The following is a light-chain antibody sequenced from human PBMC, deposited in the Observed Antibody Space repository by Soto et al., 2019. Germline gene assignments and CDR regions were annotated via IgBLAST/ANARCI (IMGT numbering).Light chain of an antibody. CDR1: QSVSSSY. CDR3: QQYGSSRWT. V-gene: IGKV3-20*01. Sequence: ELVLTQSPGTLSLSPGERTTLSFRASQSVSSSYLAWYQQKPGQAPRLLIYAASSRATGIPARFSGSGSGTADTLTISRLEPEGFAVYYCQQYGSSRWTVGQGTKVE. J-gene: IGKJ1*01. CDR2: AAS.